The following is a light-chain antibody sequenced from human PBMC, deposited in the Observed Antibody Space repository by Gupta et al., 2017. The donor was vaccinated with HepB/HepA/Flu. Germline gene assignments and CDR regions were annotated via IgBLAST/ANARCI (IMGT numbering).Light chain of an antibody. CDR2: DNY. J-gene: IGLJ2*01. Sequence: QSMLTQPPSVSAAPGQKVTISCSGSPPNIGKNYVSWYQQLPGTAPKLLIYDNYRRPSGLPDRFSGSKSGTSVTLAITGRQTGDEADYYCGTWDNSLASFLFGGGTKVTVL. CDR1: PPNIGKNY. CDR3: GTWDNSLASFL. V-gene: IGLV1-51*01.